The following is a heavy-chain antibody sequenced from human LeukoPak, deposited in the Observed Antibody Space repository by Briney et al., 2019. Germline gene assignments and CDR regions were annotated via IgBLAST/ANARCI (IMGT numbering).Heavy chain of an antibody. CDR2: ISSSGSTI. V-gene: IGHV3-48*03. D-gene: IGHD1-26*01. CDR3: ARGAGSGADYYYYYYMDV. Sequence: GGSLRLSCAASGFTFSSYEMNWVRQASGKGLEWVSYISSSGSTIYYADSVKGRFTISRDNAKNSLYLQMNSLRAEDTAVYYCARGAGSGADYYYYYYMDVWGKGTTVTVSS. CDR1: GFTFSSYE. J-gene: IGHJ6*03.